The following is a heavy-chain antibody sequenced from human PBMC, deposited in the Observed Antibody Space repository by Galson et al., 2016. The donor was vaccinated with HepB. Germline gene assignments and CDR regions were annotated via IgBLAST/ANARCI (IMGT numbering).Heavy chain of an antibody. D-gene: IGHD6-19*01. CDR1: GFSLSTSGAG. Sequence: PALVKPTQTLTLTCTFSGFSLSTSGAGVGWIRQPPGKALEWLALIYWDDDTRSSPSLRSRLTVTKGTSKNQVVLTMTNMDPVDTATYYCAHRRCYSSGCHRFDYWGQGTLVTVSS. J-gene: IGHJ4*02. CDR3: AHRRCYSSGCHRFDY. CDR2: IYWDDDT. V-gene: IGHV2-5*02.